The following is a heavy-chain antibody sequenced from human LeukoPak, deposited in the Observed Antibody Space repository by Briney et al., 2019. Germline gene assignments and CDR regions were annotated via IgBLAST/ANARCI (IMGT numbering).Heavy chain of an antibody. Sequence: GGSLRLSCAASGFTFSAHWMSWVRQAPGKGLEWVANINLDESAKRYVNSVKGRFTISRDNAKNSLYLQMNSLRAEDTAVYYCAKYGGNSGTAFDIWGQGTVVTVSS. CDR3: AKYGGNSGTAFDI. D-gene: IGHD4-23*01. CDR2: INLDESAK. CDR1: GFTFSAHW. J-gene: IGHJ3*02. V-gene: IGHV3-7*01.